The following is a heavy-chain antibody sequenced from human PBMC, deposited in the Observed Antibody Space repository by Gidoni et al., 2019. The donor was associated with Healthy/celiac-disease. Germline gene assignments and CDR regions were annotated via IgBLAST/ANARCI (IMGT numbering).Heavy chain of an antibody. D-gene: IGHD2-15*01. CDR1: GFTFSSYG. J-gene: IGHJ4*02. V-gene: IGHV3-33*01. CDR2: IWYDGSNK. Sequence: QVQLLESGGGVVQPGRSLRLSCSASGFTFSSYGMHWVRQAPGKGLEWVAVIWYDGSNKDYADSVKGRFTISRDNSKNTLYRQMNSLRAEDTAVYYCARDCRVPAGSGYSGLDYWGQGTLVTVSS. CDR3: ARDCRVPAGSGYSGLDY.